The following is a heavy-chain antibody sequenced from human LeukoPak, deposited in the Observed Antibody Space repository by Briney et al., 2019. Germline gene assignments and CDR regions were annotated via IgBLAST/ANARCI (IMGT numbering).Heavy chain of an antibody. D-gene: IGHD6-19*01. Sequence: PSETLSLTCTVSGGSISSGDYYWSWIRQPPGRGLEWIGYIYYSGSTYYNPSIKSRVTISVDTSKNQFSLKLSSVTAADTAVYYCATSPGIAVAGTLSYFEYWGQGTLVTVSS. CDR1: GGSISSGDYY. V-gene: IGHV4-30-4*08. CDR2: IYYSGST. J-gene: IGHJ4*02. CDR3: ATSPGIAVAGTLSYFEY.